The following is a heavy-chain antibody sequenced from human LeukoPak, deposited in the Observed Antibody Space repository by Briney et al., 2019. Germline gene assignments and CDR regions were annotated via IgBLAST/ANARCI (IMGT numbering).Heavy chain of an antibody. V-gene: IGHV1-69*13. Sequence: ASVKVSCKASGGTFSSYAISWVRQAPGQGLEWMGGIIPIFGTANYAQKFQGRVTITADESTSTAYMELSSLRSEDTAVYYCARETGILTGANLDYWGQGTLVTVSS. CDR3: ARETGILTGANLDY. CDR2: IIPIFGTA. D-gene: IGHD3-9*01. J-gene: IGHJ4*02. CDR1: GGTFSSYA.